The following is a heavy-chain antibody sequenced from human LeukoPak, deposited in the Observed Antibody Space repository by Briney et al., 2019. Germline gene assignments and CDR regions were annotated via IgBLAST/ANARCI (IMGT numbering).Heavy chain of an antibody. D-gene: IGHD5-24*01. CDR2: VSASGRAT. V-gene: IGHV3-23*01. Sequence: PGGSLRLSCAASGFSFSSYVMSWVRQAPGKGLEWGSTVSASGRATYYADSVKGRFTVSRDNSKNTVFLQMSSLRAEDTAVYYCAKTGTEEGYSIYFAHWGQGALVTVPS. CDR1: GFSFSSYV. CDR3: AKTGTEEGYSIYFAH. J-gene: IGHJ4*02.